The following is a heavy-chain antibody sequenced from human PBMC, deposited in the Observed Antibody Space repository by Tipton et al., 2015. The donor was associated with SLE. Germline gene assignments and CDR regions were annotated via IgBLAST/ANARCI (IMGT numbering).Heavy chain of an antibody. CDR1: GASVSSHY. D-gene: IGHD7-27*01. V-gene: IGHV4-59*08. Sequence: LSLTCTVSGASVSSHYWSWIRQSPGKGLEWIGYVSYSGRSLYDPSLRSRVTMSLDTSKNQFSLKLSSVTAADTAVYYCARHYWGSDYWGQGTLVTVSS. CDR3: ARHYWGSDY. J-gene: IGHJ4*02. CDR2: VSYSGRS.